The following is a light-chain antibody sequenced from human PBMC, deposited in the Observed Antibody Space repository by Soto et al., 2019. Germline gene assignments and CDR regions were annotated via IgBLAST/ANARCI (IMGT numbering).Light chain of an antibody. CDR3: QQLNRYPIT. Sequence: DIKLTQSPSFLSASVGDTVTITCGASQGLSSDLAWYQQKPGKAPKLLIYDTSTLQSGVPSSFSGSGSGTEFTLTISSLQPEDCANYYCQQLNRYPITFGQGTRLEIK. J-gene: IGKJ5*01. CDR1: QGLSSD. V-gene: IGKV1-9*01. CDR2: DTS.